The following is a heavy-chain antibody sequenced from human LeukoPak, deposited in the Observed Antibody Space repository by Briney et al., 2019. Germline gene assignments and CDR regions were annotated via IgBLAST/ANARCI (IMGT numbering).Heavy chain of an antibody. CDR2: ISGSGGST. J-gene: IGHJ1*01. Sequence: HSGGSLRLSCAVVGFTFSSYAMRWGRQTPGKGLEWVSAISGSGGSTYYADSVKGRFTISRDNSKNALYLQMNSLRAEDTAVYYCEKEESIYGRAEYLQHWGQGTLVTVSS. V-gene: IGHV3-23*01. CDR3: EKEESIYGRAEYLQH. CDR1: GFTFSSYA. D-gene: IGHD2-21*01.